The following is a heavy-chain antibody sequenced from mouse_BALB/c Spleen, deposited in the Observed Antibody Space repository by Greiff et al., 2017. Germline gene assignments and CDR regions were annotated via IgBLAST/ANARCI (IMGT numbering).Heavy chain of an antibody. V-gene: IGHV1-7*01. CDR1: CYTFSCYW. CDR3: AREGAY. Sequence: VKLVGAGAELAKPGASVKMSFQASCYTFSCYWMHWVKQRPGQGLEWIGYINPSTGYTEYNQKFKDKATLTADKSSSTAYMQLSSLTSEDSAVYYCAREGAYWGQGTLVTVSA. J-gene: IGHJ3*01. CDR2: INPSTGYT.